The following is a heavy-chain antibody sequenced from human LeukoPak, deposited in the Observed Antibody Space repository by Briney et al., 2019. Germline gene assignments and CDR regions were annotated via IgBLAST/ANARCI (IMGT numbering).Heavy chain of an antibody. CDR2: ISSSSSTI. CDR3: AMVAAAGTY. J-gene: IGHJ4*02. Sequence: PGGSLRLSCAASGFTFSSYSMNWVRQAPGKGLEWVSYISSSSSTIYYADSVKGRFTISRDNAKNSLYLQMNSLRAEDTAVYYCAMVAAAGTYWGQGTLVTVSS. V-gene: IGHV3-48*01. D-gene: IGHD6-13*01. CDR1: GFTFSSYS.